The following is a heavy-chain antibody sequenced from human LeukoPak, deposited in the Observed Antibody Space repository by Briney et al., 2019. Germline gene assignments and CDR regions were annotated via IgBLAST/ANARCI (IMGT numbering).Heavy chain of an antibody. V-gene: IGHV3-21*01. CDR1: GFTFSSYS. CDR2: ISSSSSYI. CDR3: ARYLSSGYDFDY. D-gene: IGHD5-12*01. Sequence: GGSLRLSCAASGFTFSSYSMNWVRQAPGKGLEWVSSISSSSSYIYYADSVKGRFTISRDNAKNSLYLQMNSLRAEDTAVYYCARYLSSGYDFDYWGQGTLVTVSS. J-gene: IGHJ4*02.